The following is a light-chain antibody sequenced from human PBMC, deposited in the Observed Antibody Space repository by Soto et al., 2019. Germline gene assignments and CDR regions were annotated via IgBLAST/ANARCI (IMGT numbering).Light chain of an antibody. V-gene: IGKV3-15*01. CDR1: QSVSSN. Sequence: EIVMTQSAATLSVSPGERATLSCRASQSVSSNLAWYQQKPGQAPRLLIYGASTRATGIPARFSGSGSGTEFTPTISSLQSEEFAVYYCQHYNNWPRTFGQGTKVEIK. CDR3: QHYNNWPRT. J-gene: IGKJ1*01. CDR2: GAS.